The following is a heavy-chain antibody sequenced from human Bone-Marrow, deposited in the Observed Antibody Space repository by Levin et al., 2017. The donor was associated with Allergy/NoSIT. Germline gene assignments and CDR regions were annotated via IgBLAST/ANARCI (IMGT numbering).Heavy chain of an antibody. CDR3: AREGVDVNIPWFDP. V-gene: IGHV1-69*04. Sequence: ASVKVSCKASGGSFGYYSITWVRQAPGQGLEWMGRIIPMFGIVNYAQKFQGRVTITADKSTTTGYMELSGLRSEDTAVYYCAREGVDVNIPWFDPWGQGTPVTVSS. CDR2: IIPMFGIV. J-gene: IGHJ5*02. CDR1: GGSFGYYS. D-gene: IGHD5-12*01.